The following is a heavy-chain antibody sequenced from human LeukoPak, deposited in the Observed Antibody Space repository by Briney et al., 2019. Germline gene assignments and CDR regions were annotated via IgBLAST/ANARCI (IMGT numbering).Heavy chain of an antibody. D-gene: IGHD3-9*01. CDR3: ARDGEIRYFDWLPYYYYYMDV. CDR2: ISAYNGNT. CDR1: GYTFTSYG. Sequence: ASVKVSCKASGYTFTSYGISWVRQAPGQGLEWMGWISAYNGNTNYAQKLQGRVTMTTDTSTSTAYMELRSLRSDDTAVYYCARDGEIRYFDWLPYYYYYMDVWGKGTTVTISS. V-gene: IGHV1-18*01. J-gene: IGHJ6*03.